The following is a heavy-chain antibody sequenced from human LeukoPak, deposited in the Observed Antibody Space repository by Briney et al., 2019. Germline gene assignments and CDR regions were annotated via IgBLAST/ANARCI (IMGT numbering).Heavy chain of an antibody. CDR2: MNPNSGNT. CDR3: ARDAHCSGGSCYSGAFDI. V-gene: IGHV1-8*01. Sequence: ASVKVSCKASGYTFTSYDINWVRQATGQGLEWMGWMNPNSGNTGYAQKFQGRVTMTRNTSISTAYMELSSLRSEDTAVYYCARDAHCSGGSCYSGAFDIWGQGTMVTVSS. J-gene: IGHJ3*02. D-gene: IGHD2-15*01. CDR1: GYTFTSYD.